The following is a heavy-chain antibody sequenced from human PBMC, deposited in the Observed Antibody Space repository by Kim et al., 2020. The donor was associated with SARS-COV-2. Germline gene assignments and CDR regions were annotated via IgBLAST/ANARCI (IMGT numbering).Heavy chain of an antibody. V-gene: IGHV3-30*03. CDR3: ARTGLRFLEWLPYYVDV. Sequence: GGSLRLSCAASGFTFSSYGMHWVRQAPGKGLEWVAVISYDGSNKYYADSVKGRFTISRDNSKNTLYLQMNSLRAEDTAVYYCARTGLRFLEWLPYYVDVWGKGTTVTVSS. CDR2: ISYDGSNK. CDR1: GFTFSSYG. J-gene: IGHJ6*03. D-gene: IGHD3-3*01.